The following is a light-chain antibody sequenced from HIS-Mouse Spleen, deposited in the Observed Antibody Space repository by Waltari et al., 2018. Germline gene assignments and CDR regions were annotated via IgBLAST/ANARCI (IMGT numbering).Light chain of an antibody. V-gene: IGKV1-5*03. Sequence: DIQMTQSPSTLSASVGDRVTITCRASQSISSWLAWYQQKPGKAPKLLIYKASSLESGVPSRFSGSGSGTEFTLTISSLQPDDFAPYYCQQYNSYSRDFGQGTRLEIK. CDR1: QSISSW. CDR3: QQYNSYSRD. J-gene: IGKJ5*01. CDR2: KAS.